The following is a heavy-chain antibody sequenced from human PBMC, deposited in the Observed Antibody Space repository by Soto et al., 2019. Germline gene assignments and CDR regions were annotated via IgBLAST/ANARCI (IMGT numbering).Heavy chain of an antibody. J-gene: IGHJ4*02. CDR3: AKEYTSTSRGSFAY. CDR1: GFTFSNYA. D-gene: IGHD1-26*01. V-gene: IGHV3-23*01. Sequence: GGSLRLSCAASGFTFSNYAMNWVRQAPGKGLEWVSGITGSSGRTFYADSVKGRFTISRDNSKNTVYLQMNSVRADDTAVYYCAKEYTSTSRGSFAYWGQGALVTVSS. CDR2: ITGSSGRT.